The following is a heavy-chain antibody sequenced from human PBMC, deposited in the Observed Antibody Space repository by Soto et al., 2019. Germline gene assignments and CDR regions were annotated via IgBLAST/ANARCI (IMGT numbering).Heavy chain of an antibody. CDR2: VGQDGTP. D-gene: IGHD4-17*01. J-gene: IGHJ4*02. CDR1: GFTFSTYT. CDR3: AKDMRPDGVWDFGH. Sequence: EVQLLESGGGLVQPGGSLRLSCAAPGFTFSTYTMAWVRQAPGRGPEWVSGVGQDGTPYYADSVKGRFTISRDNSRSSVYLEMIALRGEDTAVYYCAKDMRPDGVWDFGHWGQGTLVTVSS. V-gene: IGHV3-23*01.